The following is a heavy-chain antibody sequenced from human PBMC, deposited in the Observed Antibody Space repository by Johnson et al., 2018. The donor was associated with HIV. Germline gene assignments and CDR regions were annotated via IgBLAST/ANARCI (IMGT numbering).Heavy chain of an antibody. CDR1: GFTFSSYA. D-gene: IGHD3-9*01. CDR2: ISYDGSNK. CDR3: ASVYYNILTGYYYDALDM. J-gene: IGHJ3*02. Sequence: QVQLVESGGGVVQPGRSLRLSCAASGFTFSSYAMHWVRQAPGKGLEWVAHISYDGSNKYYADSVKGRFTISRDNSKNTLYLQMNSLRAEDTAVYYCASVYYNILTGYYYDALDMWGQGTMVTVYS. V-gene: IGHV3-30-3*01.